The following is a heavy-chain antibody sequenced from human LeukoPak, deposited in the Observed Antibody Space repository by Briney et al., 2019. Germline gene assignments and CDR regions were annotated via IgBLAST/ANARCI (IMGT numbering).Heavy chain of an antibody. CDR2: LYYSGHT. D-gene: IGHD2-2*01. J-gene: IGHJ4*02. V-gene: IGHV4-39*01. CDR1: GGSISSSSYY. CDR3: ASQYCSSSSCYAGEHDY. Sequence: PSETLSLTCTVAGGSISSSSYYWGWIRQPPGKGLEWIGSLYYSGHTYYNPSLKSRVTISIDTSKNQFSLRLTSVTAADTAVYYCASQYCSSSSCYAGEHDYSGQGTLVTVSS.